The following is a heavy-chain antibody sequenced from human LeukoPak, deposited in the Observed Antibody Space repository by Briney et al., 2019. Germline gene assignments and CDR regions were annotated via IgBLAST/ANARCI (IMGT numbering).Heavy chain of an antibody. V-gene: IGHV3-23*01. CDR1: GFTFSSYA. CDR3: ARDEGGWYSAFDI. CDR2: ISGSGGST. J-gene: IGHJ3*02. Sequence: GGSLRLSCAASGFTFSSYAMSWVRQAPGKGLEWVSAISGSGGSTYYADSVKGRFTISRDNSKNTLYLQMNSLRAEDTAVYYCARDEGGWYSAFDIWGQGTMVTVSS. D-gene: IGHD6-19*01.